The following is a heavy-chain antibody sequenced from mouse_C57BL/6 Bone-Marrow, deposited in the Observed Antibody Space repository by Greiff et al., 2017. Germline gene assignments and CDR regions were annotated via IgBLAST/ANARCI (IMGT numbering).Heavy chain of an antibody. Sequence: VQLQQSGAELAKPGASVKLSCKASGYTFTSYWMHWVKQRPGQGLEWIGYITPSSGYTKYNQKFKDKATLTADKSSSTAYMQLSSLTYEDSAVYYCAKVVSSHWYFDVWGTGTTVTVSS. D-gene: IGHD1-1*01. CDR2: ITPSSGYT. V-gene: IGHV1-7*01. CDR3: AKVVSSHWYFDV. J-gene: IGHJ1*03. CDR1: GYTFTSYW.